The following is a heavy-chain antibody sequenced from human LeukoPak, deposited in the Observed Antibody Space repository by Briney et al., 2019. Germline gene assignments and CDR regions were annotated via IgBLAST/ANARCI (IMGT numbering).Heavy chain of an antibody. J-gene: IGHJ4*02. CDR2: FNSDGSHI. Sequence: GGSLRLSCAASGSTLTSYAMSWVRQAPGKGLEWVSLFNSDGSHIYYSESVRGRFTISRDISKTTLSLQMSSLRAEDTAIYYCARLTANHFDSWGPGTLVTVS. CDR3: ARLTANHFDS. V-gene: IGHV3-23*01. CDR1: GSTLTSYA. D-gene: IGHD2-21*02.